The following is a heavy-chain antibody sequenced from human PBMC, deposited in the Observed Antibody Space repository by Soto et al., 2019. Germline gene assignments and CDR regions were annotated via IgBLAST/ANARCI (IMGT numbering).Heavy chain of an antibody. CDR2: IWYDGSNK. CDR1: GFTFSSYG. Sequence: QVQLVESGGGVVQPGRSLRLSCAASGFTFSSYGMHWVRQAPGKGLEWVAVIWYDGSNKYYADSVKGRFTISRDNSKNTLYLQMNSLRAEDTAVYYCARDPAEYYDSSGYPIDWGQGTLVTVSS. J-gene: IGHJ4*02. CDR3: ARDPAEYYDSSGYPID. V-gene: IGHV3-33*01. D-gene: IGHD3-22*01.